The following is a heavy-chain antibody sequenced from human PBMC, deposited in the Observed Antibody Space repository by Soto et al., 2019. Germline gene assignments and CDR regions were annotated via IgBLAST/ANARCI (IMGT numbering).Heavy chain of an antibody. V-gene: IGHV1-18*01. CDR1: GYTSTSYG. D-gene: IGHD2-2*01. CDR3: ARGDCSSTSCYYPDWFDP. CDR2: SSAYNGNT. Sequence: GASVKVSCKASGYTSTSYGISWVRQAPGQGLEWMGWSSAYNGNTNYAQKLQGRVTMTTDTSTSTAYMELRSLRSDDTAVYYCARGDCSSTSCYYPDWFDPWGQGTLVTVSS. J-gene: IGHJ5*02.